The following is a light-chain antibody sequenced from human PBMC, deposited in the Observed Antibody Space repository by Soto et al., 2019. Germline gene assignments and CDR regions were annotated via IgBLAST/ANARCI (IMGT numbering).Light chain of an antibody. V-gene: IGKV1-8*01. CDR2: DAS. J-gene: IGKJ1*01. Sequence: AIRMTQSPSSISASTGDRVTITCRASQGISSYLAWYQQKPGKAPKLLIYDASTLQSGVPSRFSGSGSGTEFTLTISCLQSEDFATYYCQQYYSYSWTFGQGTKVEIK. CDR1: QGISSY. CDR3: QQYYSYSWT.